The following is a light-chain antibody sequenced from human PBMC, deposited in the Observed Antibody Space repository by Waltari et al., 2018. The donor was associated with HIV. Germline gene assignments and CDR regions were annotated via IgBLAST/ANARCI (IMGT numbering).Light chain of an antibody. V-gene: IGLV2-14*01. Sequence: QSDLTQPASVSGSPGQSITISCTGTSSDVGGYNYVSWYQQHSGKAPKLMIYEFSNRPAGVSNRFSGSKSGNTASLTISGLQAEDEAYYYCSSYTGTSTHVVFGGGTKLTVL. CDR2: EFS. CDR1: SSDVGGYNY. J-gene: IGLJ2*01. CDR3: SSYTGTSTHVV.